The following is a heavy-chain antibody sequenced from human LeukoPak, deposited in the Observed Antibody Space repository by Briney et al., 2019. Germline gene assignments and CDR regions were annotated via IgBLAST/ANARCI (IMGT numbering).Heavy chain of an antibody. CDR2: INHRGSS. J-gene: IGHJ5*02. CDR3: ARGSSFDGYCSAGACDAGYYDA. V-gene: IGHV4-34*01. Sequence: SETLSLTCAVYGESFSAYFWNWIRQAPGKPLEYIGEINHRGSSHYNPSLKTRVTLSVDTSKNQFSLRLTSVTAADTAVYFCARGSSFDGYCSAGACDAGYYDAWGQGTPVTVSS. CDR1: GESFSAYF. D-gene: IGHD2-15*01.